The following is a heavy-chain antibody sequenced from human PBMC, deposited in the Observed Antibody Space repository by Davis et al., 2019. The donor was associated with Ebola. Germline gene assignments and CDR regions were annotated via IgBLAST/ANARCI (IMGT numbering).Heavy chain of an antibody. CDR3: TSGYSSSHQGFNDY. V-gene: IGHV3-73*01. J-gene: IGHJ4*02. D-gene: IGHD6-13*01. CDR1: GFTFSGSA. CDR2: IRSKANSYAT. Sequence: GESLKISCAASGFTFSGSAMHWVRQASGKGLEWVGRIRSKANSYATAYAASVKGRFTISRDDSKNTAYLQMSSLKTEDTAVYYCTSGYSSSHQGFNDYWGQGTLVTVSS.